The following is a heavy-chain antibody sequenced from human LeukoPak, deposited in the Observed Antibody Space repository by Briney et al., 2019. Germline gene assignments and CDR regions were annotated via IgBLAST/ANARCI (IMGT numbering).Heavy chain of an antibody. V-gene: IGHV1-8*03. J-gene: IGHJ4*02. Sequence: GASVKVSCKASGGTFSNYAISWVRQATGQGLEWMGWMNPNSGNTGYAQKFQGRVTITRNTSISTAYMELSSLRSEDTAVYYCATQQNREWELLPFDYWGQGTLVTVSS. CDR3: ATQQNREWELLPFDY. CDR1: GGTFSNYA. CDR2: MNPNSGNT. D-gene: IGHD1-26*01.